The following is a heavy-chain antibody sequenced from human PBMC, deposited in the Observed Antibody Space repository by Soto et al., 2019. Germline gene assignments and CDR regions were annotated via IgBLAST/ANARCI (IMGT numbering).Heavy chain of an antibody. CDR3: ASTPIHSSGYFFKNRPDYYFDY. Sequence: ASVKVSCKASGYTFTSYGISWVRQAPGQGLEWMGWISAYNGNSNYAQKLQGRATMTTDTSTSTAYMELRSLRSDDTAVYYCASTPIHSSGYFFKNRPDYYFDYWGQGTLVTVSS. D-gene: IGHD3-22*01. CDR2: ISAYNGNS. J-gene: IGHJ4*02. V-gene: IGHV1-18*04. CDR1: GYTFTSYG.